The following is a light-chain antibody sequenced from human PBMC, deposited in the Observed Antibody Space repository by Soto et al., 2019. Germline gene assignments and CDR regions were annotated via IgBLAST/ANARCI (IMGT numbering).Light chain of an antibody. V-gene: IGKV1-8*01. Sequence: AIRMTQSPSSFSASTGDRVTITCRASQGISSYLAWYQQKPGKAPKLLIYAASTLQSGVPSRVSGSGSGTDFTLPISCLQSEDFATYYCQQYYSYPITFGQGTRLEIK. J-gene: IGKJ5*01. CDR3: QQYYSYPIT. CDR1: QGISSY. CDR2: AAS.